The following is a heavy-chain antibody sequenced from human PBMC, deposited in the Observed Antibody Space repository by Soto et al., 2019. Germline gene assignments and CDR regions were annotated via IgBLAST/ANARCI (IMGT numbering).Heavy chain of an antibody. D-gene: IGHD2-2*02. V-gene: IGHV5-10-1*01. CDR1: GYSFTSYW. J-gene: IGHJ6*02. CDR2: IDPGDSYT. Sequence: GESLKISCKGSGYSFTSYWISWVRQMPGKGLEWMGRIDPGDSYTNYGPSFQGHVTISADKSISTAYLQWSSLKASDTAMYYCARRSPHCSSTSCYIHYYYGMDVWGQGTTVTVSS. CDR3: ARRSPHCSSTSCYIHYYYGMDV.